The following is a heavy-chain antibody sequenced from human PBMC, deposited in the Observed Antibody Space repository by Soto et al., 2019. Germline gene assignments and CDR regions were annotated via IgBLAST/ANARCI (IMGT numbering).Heavy chain of an antibody. CDR3: ARDRLRYSSSDIDY. Sequence: SLRLSCAASGFTFSSYGMHWVRQAPGKGLEWVAVIWYDGSNKYYADSVKGRFTISRDNSKNTLYLQMNSLRAEDTAVYYCARDRLRYSSSDIDYWGQGTLVTVSS. V-gene: IGHV3-33*01. D-gene: IGHD6-13*01. J-gene: IGHJ4*02. CDR2: IWYDGSNK. CDR1: GFTFSSYG.